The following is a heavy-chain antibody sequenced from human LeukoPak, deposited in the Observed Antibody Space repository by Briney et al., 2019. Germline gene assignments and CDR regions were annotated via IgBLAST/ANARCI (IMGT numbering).Heavy chain of an antibody. D-gene: IGHD3-22*01. Sequence: GSLRLSCAASGFTFSSYAMHWVRQAPGKGLEWVSVISGSGGTTYYADSVKGRFTTSRDFSKNTVFLHMNSLRAEDTAMYYCARGDDSGYYDYFDYWGQGALVTVSS. V-gene: IGHV3-23*01. CDR3: ARGDDSGYYDYFDY. J-gene: IGHJ4*02. CDR1: GFTFSSYA. CDR2: ISGSGGTT.